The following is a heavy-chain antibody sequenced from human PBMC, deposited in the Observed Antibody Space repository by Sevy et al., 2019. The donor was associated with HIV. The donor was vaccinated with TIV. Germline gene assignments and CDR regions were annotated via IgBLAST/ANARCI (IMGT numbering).Heavy chain of an antibody. CDR3: ARGALGIVVVPAAATY. Sequence: GGSLRLSCAASGFTFSSYSMNWVRQAPGKGLEWVSSISSSSSYIYYAYSVKGRFTISRDNAKNSLYLQMNSLRAEDTAVYYCARGALGIVVVPAAATYWGQGTLVTVSS. D-gene: IGHD2-2*01. J-gene: IGHJ4*02. CDR1: GFTFSSYS. V-gene: IGHV3-21*01. CDR2: ISSSSSYI.